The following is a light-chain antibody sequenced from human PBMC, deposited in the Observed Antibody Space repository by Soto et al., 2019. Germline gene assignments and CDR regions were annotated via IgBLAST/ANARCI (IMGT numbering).Light chain of an antibody. CDR3: QQYNDWPLT. CDR1: QSVGSN. Sequence: EIVMTQSPATLSVSPGERATLSCWAGQSVGSNLAWYQEKPGQAPRLLIFGASTRATGIPARISGSGSGTEFTLTISSLQSEDFAVYYCQQYNDWPLTFGGGTKVDI. J-gene: IGKJ4*01. CDR2: GAS. V-gene: IGKV3-15*01.